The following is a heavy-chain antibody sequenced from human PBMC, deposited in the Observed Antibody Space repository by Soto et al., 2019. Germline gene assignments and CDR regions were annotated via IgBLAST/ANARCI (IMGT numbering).Heavy chain of an antibody. V-gene: IGHV5-51*01. J-gene: IGHJ3*02. CDR3: AVGGFLGKTSHSGYGKNSFDI. D-gene: IGHD5-18*01. CDR1: GYSFTSYW. Sequence: GESLKISCKGSGYSFTSYWIGWVRKMHGKGLEWMGIIYPGDSDTRYSPSFQGQVTISAVKSISTAYLQWSSRKASCTAMYYCAVGGFLGKTSHSGYGKNSFDIWGLGTMFTVSS. CDR2: IYPGDSDT.